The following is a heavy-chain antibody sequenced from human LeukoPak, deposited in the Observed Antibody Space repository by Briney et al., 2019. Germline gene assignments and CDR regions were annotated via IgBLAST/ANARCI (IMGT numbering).Heavy chain of an antibody. Sequence: SETLSLTCSVSGESIKSTSNYWAWVRQPPGKGLEWIGHIYYSTNTYYNSSLKSRVTISDDTSKNQVSLSLRSVTAAGTALYFCVRRVAGTFYFDKWGEGSLVSVSS. CDR3: VRRVAGTFYFDK. CDR1: GESIKSTSNY. CDR2: IYYSTNT. V-gene: IGHV4-39*01. J-gene: IGHJ4*02. D-gene: IGHD6-19*01.